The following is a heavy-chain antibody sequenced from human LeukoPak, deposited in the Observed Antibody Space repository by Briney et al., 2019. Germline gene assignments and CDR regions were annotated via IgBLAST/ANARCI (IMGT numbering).Heavy chain of an antibody. V-gene: IGHV5-51*01. Sequence: GESLKISCKGSGYSFTSYWIGWVPQMPGKGLEWMGIIYPGDSDTRYSPSFQGQVTISADKSISTAYLQWSSLKASDTAMYYCARLGVRMGATDPHFDYWGQGTLVTVSS. D-gene: IGHD1-26*01. CDR2: IYPGDSDT. J-gene: IGHJ4*02. CDR3: ARLGVRMGATDPHFDY. CDR1: GYSFTSYW.